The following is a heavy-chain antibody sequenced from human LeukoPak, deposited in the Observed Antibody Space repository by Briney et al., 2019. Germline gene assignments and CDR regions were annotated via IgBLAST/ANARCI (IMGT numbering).Heavy chain of an antibody. CDR3: ARELEYYYGSGSYYIGGFDY. Sequence: GGSLRLSCAASGFTFCSYAMHWVRRAPGKGLEYVSAIRSYGGSTYYANSVKGRFTISRDNSKSTLYLQMGSLRAEDMAVYYCARELEYYYGSGSYYIGGFDYWGQGTLVTVSS. CDR2: IRSYGGST. J-gene: IGHJ4*02. V-gene: IGHV3-64*01. D-gene: IGHD3-10*01. CDR1: GFTFCSYA.